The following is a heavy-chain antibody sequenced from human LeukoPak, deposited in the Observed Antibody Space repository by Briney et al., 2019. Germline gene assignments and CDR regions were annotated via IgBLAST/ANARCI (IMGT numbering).Heavy chain of an antibody. CDR3: AKDLAHYYDSSGYSPFDY. CDR1: GFTVSDYY. D-gene: IGHD3-22*01. V-gene: IGHV3-11*01. J-gene: IGHJ4*02. Sequence: GGSLRLSCAASGFTVSDYYMSWIRQAPGKGLEWVSYISGSGGTIYYADSVKGRFTISRDNSKNTLYLQMNSLRAEDTAVYYCAKDLAHYYDSSGYSPFDYWGQGTLVTVSS. CDR2: ISGSGGTI.